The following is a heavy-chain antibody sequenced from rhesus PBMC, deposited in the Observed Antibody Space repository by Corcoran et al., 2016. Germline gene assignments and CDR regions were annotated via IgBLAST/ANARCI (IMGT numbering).Heavy chain of an antibody. CDR3: ARNFGWSLGY. D-gene: IGHD6-37*01. CDR1: GGSISHNY. J-gene: IGHJ4*01. V-gene: IGHV4-81*01. CDR2: INGNSGGT. Sequence: QLPLQESGPGLVKPSETLSLTCPVSGGSISHNYWSWIRQPPGKGLEWIGEINGNSGGTNYNPSLKCRVTIAKDASKIQFSLKLSSVTAADTAVYYCARNFGWSLGYWGQGVLVTVSS.